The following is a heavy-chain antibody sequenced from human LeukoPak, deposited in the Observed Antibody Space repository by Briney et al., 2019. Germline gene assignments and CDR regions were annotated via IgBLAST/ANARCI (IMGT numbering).Heavy chain of an antibody. CDR3: ARDKWLGRSYCGMDV. V-gene: IGHV1-2*02. J-gene: IGHJ6*02. D-gene: IGHD6-19*01. Sequence: GASVKVSCKASGYTFTGYYMHWVRQAPGQGLEWMGWINPNSGGTNYAQKFQGRVTMTRDTSISTAYMEVSRLRSDDTALYYCARDKWLGRSYCGMDVWGPGATVTVSS. CDR1: GYTFTGYY. CDR2: INPNSGGT.